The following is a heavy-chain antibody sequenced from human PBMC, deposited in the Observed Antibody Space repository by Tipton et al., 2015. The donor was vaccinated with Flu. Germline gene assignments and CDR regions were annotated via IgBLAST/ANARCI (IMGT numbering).Heavy chain of an antibody. CDR1: GFTFSSYA. Sequence: SLRLSCAASGFTFSSYAMSWVRQAPGKGLEWVSAISGSGGSTYYADSVKGRFTISRDNSKNTLYLQMNSLRAEDTAVYYCARDPNYYDSSSDGYWGQGTLVTVSS. V-gene: IGHV3-23*01. CDR2: ISGSGGST. CDR3: ARDPNYYDSSSDGY. J-gene: IGHJ4*02. D-gene: IGHD3-22*01.